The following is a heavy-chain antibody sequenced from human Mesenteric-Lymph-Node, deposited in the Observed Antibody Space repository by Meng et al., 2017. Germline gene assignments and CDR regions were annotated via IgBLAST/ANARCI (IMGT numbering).Heavy chain of an antibody. V-gene: IGHV4-30-4*01. D-gene: IGHD6-19*01. J-gene: IGHJ4*02. CDR2: IHHSGSA. CDR1: GGSMSSGNYY. CDR3: ARVGQWLPIDY. Sequence: QVQLQGPGPGLVEPSKTLSLTCPVSGGSMSSGNYYWSWIRQPPGKGLEWIGYIHHSGSAYYNPSLKSRVTISVDKSKNQFSLNLSSVTAADTAVYYCARVGQWLPIDYWGQGTLVTVSS.